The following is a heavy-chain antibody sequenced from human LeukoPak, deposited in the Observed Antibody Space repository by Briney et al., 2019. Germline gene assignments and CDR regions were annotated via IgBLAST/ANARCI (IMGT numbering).Heavy chain of an antibody. CDR1: GLTFSGSA. CDR3: TRHVMLSYYDSSGYYDYYYYMDV. V-gene: IGHV3-73*01. J-gene: IGHJ6*03. CDR2: LRSKANSYAT. D-gene: IGHD3-22*01. Sequence: GGSLRLSCAASGLTFSGSAMHWVRQASGKGLEWVGRLRSKANSYATAYAASVKGRFTISRDDSKNTAYLQMNSLKTEDTAVYYCTRHVMLSYYDSSGYYDYYYYMDVWGKGTTVTVSS.